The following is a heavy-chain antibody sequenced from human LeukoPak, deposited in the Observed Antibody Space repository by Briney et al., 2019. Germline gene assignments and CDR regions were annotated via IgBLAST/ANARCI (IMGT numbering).Heavy chain of an antibody. CDR2: INTNTGNP. CDR3: ARDGDLHPFDY. D-gene: IGHD4-17*01. J-gene: IGHJ4*02. V-gene: IGHV7-4-1*02. CDR1: GYTFTSYA. Sequence: GASVKVSFEASGYTFTSYAMNWVRQAPGQRLEWMGWINTNTGNPTYAQGFTGRFVFSLDTSVSTAYLQISSLKAEDTAVYYCARDGDLHPFDYWGQGTLVTVSS.